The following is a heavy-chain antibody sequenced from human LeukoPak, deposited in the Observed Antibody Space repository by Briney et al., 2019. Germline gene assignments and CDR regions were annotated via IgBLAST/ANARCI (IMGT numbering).Heavy chain of an antibody. D-gene: IGHD5-24*01. CDR2: INPNSGGT. CDR1: GYTFTSYG. J-gene: IGHJ4*02. V-gene: IGHV1-2*02. Sequence: GASVKVSCKASGYTFTSYGISWVRQAPGQGLEWMGWINPNSGGTDYTQKFVGRVTMTRDTSINTAYMELSRLRFDDTAVYYCARDQDGSSDPFDYWGQGTLVTVSS. CDR3: ARDQDGSSDPFDY.